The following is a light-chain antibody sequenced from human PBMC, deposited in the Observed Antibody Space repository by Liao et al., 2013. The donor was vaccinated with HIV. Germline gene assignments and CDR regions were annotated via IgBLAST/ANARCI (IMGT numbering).Light chain of an antibody. Sequence: SYVLTQPPSVSVAPGKTASIICGGDNIGSKSVHWYQHKPGQAPVLVIYYDGDRPSMIPERFSGSNSGNTATLTISRVEAGDEADYYCQVWESDSDQWVFGGGTKLTVL. CDR1: NIGSKS. CDR3: QVWESDSDQWV. V-gene: IGLV3-21*01. J-gene: IGLJ3*02. CDR2: YDG.